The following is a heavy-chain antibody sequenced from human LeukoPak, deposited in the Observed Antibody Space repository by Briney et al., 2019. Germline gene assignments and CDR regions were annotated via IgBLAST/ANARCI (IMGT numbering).Heavy chain of an antibody. CDR2: IRSKAYGGTT. Sequence: GGSLRLSCTASGFTFGDYAMSWVRQAPGKGLEWVGFIRSKAYGGTTEYAASVKGRFTISRDDSKSIAYLQMNSLKTEDTAVYYCTRFRYDFRSGYSPGAFDIWGQGTMVTVSS. CDR1: GFTFGDYA. V-gene: IGHV3-49*04. CDR3: TRFRYDFRSGYSPGAFDI. D-gene: IGHD3-3*01. J-gene: IGHJ3*02.